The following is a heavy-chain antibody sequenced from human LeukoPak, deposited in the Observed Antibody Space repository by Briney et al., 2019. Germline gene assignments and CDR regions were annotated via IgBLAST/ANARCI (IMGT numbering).Heavy chain of an antibody. J-gene: IGHJ4*02. CDR1: GFTLSSYG. CDR2: ISGSGGST. D-gene: IGHD6-13*01. V-gene: IGHV3-23*01. CDR3: AKVGSSWTHY. Sequence: GGSLRLSCAVSGFTLSSYGMSWVRQAPGKGLEWVSAISGSGGSTYYADSVKGRFTISRDNSKNTLYLQMNSLRAEDTAVYYCAKVGSSWTHYWGQGTLVTVSS.